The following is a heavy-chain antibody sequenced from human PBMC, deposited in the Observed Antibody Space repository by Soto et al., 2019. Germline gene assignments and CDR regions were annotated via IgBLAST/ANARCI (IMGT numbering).Heavy chain of an antibody. CDR3: ARESYDSSGYGRYYYYGMDV. D-gene: IGHD3-22*01. V-gene: IGHV4-31*03. J-gene: IGHJ6*02. Sequence: QVQLQESGPGLVKPSQTLSLTCTVYCGSISSGGYYWSWIRQHPGKGLEWIGYIYYSGSTYYNPSLKSRVTISLDTCKNQVSLKLSSVTAADTAVYYCARESYDSSGYGRYYYYGMDVWGQGTTVTVSS. CDR1: CGSISSGGYY. CDR2: IYYSGST.